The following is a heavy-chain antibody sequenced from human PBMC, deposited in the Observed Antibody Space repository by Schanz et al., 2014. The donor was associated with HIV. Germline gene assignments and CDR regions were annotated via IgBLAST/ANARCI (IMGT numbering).Heavy chain of an antibody. CDR2: IWYNGDKT. V-gene: IGHV3-33*08. J-gene: IGHJ4*02. D-gene: IGHD4-17*01. CDR1: GFTLSNSA. Sequence: QVQMVESGGGVVQPGRSLRLSCAASGFTLSNSAMHWVRQAPGKGLEWVAVIWYNGDKTFYGDSVKGRFTISRDNSKNTLYLQMDSLRAEDTAVYYCARDGGYGDSLDYWGQGTLVTVSS. CDR3: ARDGGYGDSLDY.